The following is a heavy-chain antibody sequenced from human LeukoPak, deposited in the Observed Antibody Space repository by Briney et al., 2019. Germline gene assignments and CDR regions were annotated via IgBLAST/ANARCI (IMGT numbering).Heavy chain of an antibody. CDR3: AKADIQLWLWAFDV. D-gene: IGHD5-18*01. V-gene: IGHV3-23*01. CDR1: GFTFSSYA. Sequence: PGGSLRLSCAASGFTFSSYAMSWVRQAPGKGLEWVSAISGSGGSTYYADSVKGRFTISRDNSKNTLYLQMNSLRAEDTAVYYYAKADIQLWLWAFDVWGQGTMVTVSS. CDR2: ISGSGGST. J-gene: IGHJ3*01.